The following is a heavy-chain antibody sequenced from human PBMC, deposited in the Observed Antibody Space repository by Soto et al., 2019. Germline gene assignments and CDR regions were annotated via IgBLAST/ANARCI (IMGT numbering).Heavy chain of an antibody. CDR3: ARGPGDLGYLDY. D-gene: IGHD3-10*01. CDR2: MNPYNGNT. Sequence: ASVKVSCKASGYTFTSYDIIWVRQAPGQGLECMGWMNPYNGNTGYAQNFQGRVTMTRNTSISTAYMELGSLRSEDTAVYYCARGPGDLGYLDYWGQGALVTVSS. V-gene: IGHV1-8*01. J-gene: IGHJ4*02. CDR1: GYTFTSYD.